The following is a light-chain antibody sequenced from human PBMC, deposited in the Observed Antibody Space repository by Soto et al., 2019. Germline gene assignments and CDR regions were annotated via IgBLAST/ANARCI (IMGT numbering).Light chain of an antibody. CDR1: NSDVGSYNY. J-gene: IGLJ1*01. V-gene: IGLV2-14*03. CDR2: NVY. CDR3: SSYTSISTLYV. Sequence: QSALTQPASVSGSPGQSITISCTGTNSDVGSYNYVSWHQQHPGKAPKLMIYNVYDRPSGISNRFSGSKSGNTASLTISGLQGEDEADYYCSSYTSISTLYVFGTGTKLTVL.